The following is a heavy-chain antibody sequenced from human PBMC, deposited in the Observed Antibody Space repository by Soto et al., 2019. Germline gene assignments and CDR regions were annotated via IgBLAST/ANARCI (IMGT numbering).Heavy chain of an antibody. Sequence: ASVKVSCKASGYTFTSYGISWVRQAPGQGLEWMGWISAYNRNTNYAQKLQGRVTMTTDTSTSTAYMELRSLRSDDTAVYYCAREPGYYDSSGYLGYWGQGTLVTVSS. V-gene: IGHV1-18*01. CDR2: ISAYNRNT. CDR1: GYTFTSYG. J-gene: IGHJ4*02. D-gene: IGHD3-22*01. CDR3: AREPGYYDSSGYLGY.